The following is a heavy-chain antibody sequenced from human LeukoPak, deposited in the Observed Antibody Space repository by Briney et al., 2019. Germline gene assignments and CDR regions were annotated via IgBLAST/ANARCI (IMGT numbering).Heavy chain of an antibody. D-gene: IGHD1-26*01. J-gene: IGHJ4*02. CDR3: ARDLEGKAGATTY. Sequence: ASVKVSCKASGYTFTGYYMHWVRQAPGQGLEWMGWINPNSGGTNYAQKFQGRVTMTRDTSISTAYMELSRLRSDDTAVYYCARDLEGKAGATTYWGQGTLVTVSS. CDR2: INPNSGGT. CDR1: GYTFTGYY. V-gene: IGHV1-2*02.